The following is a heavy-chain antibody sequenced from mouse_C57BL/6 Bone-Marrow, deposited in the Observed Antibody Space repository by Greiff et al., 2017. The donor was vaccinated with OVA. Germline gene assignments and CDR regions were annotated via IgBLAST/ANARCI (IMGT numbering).Heavy chain of an antibody. Sequence: EVQLQQSGPELVKPGASVKISCKASGYTFTDYYMNWVKQSHGKSLEWIGDINPNNGGTSYNQKFKGKATLTVDTSSSTAYMELRSLTSEDSAVYYCARDAMDYWGQGTSVTVSS. CDR2: INPNNGGT. CDR3: ARDAMDY. J-gene: IGHJ4*01. V-gene: IGHV1-26*01. CDR1: GYTFTDYY.